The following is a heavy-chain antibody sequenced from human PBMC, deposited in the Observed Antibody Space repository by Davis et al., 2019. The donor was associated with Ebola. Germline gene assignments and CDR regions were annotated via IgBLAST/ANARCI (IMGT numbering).Heavy chain of an antibody. V-gene: IGHV3-30*18. D-gene: IGHD3-22*01. J-gene: IGHJ6*02. CDR1: GFTFSSYG. Sequence: GGSLRLSCAASGFTFSSYGMHWVRQAPGKGLEWVAVISYDGSNKYYADSVKGRFTISRDNSKNTLYLQMNSLRAEDTAVYYCAKDMDGYDLYYYYGMDVWAKGPRSPSP. CDR3: AKDMDGYDLYYYYGMDV. CDR2: ISYDGSNK.